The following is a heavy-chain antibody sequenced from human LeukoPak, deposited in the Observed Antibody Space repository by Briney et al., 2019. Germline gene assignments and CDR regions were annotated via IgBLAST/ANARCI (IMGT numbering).Heavy chain of an antibody. Sequence: GGSLRLSCAASGFTFSSYSMYWVRQAPGKGLEWLSYISHSISTIYYADSVKGRFTISRDNAKNSLYLQMNSLRAVDTAVYYCARGPPGSGKFDYWGQGTLVTVSS. J-gene: IGHJ4*02. V-gene: IGHV3-48*01. CDR2: ISHSISTI. D-gene: IGHD1-26*01. CDR3: ARGPPGSGKFDY. CDR1: GFTFSSYS.